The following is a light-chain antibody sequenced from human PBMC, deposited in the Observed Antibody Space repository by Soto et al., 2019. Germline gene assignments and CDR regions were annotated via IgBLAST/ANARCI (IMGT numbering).Light chain of an antibody. CDR2: DVS. J-gene: IGLJ1*01. CDR1: SSDVGGYNY. V-gene: IGLV2-14*01. Sequence: QSLLTQPASVSGSPGQSITISCTGPSSDVGGYNYVSWYQQEPGKAPKLMICDVSNRPSGVSNRFSGSKSGNTASLTISGLQAEDEADYYCSSYTSGTTFVFGTGT. CDR3: SSYTSGTTFV.